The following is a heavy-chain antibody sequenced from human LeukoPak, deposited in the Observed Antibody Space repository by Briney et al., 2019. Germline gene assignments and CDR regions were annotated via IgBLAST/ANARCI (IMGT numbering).Heavy chain of an antibody. CDR1: GGSINTYS. J-gene: IGHJ4*02. V-gene: IGHV4-4*07. Sequence: PSETLSLTCTVSGGSINTYSWIWIRQPAGEGLQWIGRIYRSGDTNCNPSLKSRVTISRDNSKNQFSLRLNSVTAADTAVYYCARVASGDFSPFDYWGQGTLVTVSS. D-gene: IGHD1-26*01. CDR2: IYRSGDT. CDR3: ARVASGDFSPFDY.